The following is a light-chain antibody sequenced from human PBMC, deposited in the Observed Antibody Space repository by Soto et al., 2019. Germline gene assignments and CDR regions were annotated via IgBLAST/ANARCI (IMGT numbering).Light chain of an antibody. CDR2: QAS. V-gene: IGKV1-5*03. Sequence: DIQMAQSPSTLSATVGDTVNITCRASQSVSKWLAWYQQKPGKAPNLLIYQASTLEFGVPSRFSGSGSGTECTLTISSLQPDDFATYYCQHYNSYSELTFGGGTKVEIK. CDR1: QSVSKW. CDR3: QHYNSYSELT. J-gene: IGKJ4*01.